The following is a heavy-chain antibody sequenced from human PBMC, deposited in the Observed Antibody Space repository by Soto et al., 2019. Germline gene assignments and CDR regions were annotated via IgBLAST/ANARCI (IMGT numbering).Heavy chain of an antibody. D-gene: IGHD3-22*01. CDR1: GGSISSYY. V-gene: IGHV4-59*01. J-gene: IGHJ5*02. CDR2: THYSGST. CDR3: NTLKTEDTAVYYCTTDSPFRITMIVVAPP. Sequence: TSETLSLTWTVSGGSISSYYWSWIRQPPGKGLEWIGYTHYSGSTNYNPSLKSRVTISVDTSKNQFSLKLSSVSSVFRLYLQMNTLKTEDTAVYYCTTDSPFRITMIVVAPPWGQGTLVTVSS.